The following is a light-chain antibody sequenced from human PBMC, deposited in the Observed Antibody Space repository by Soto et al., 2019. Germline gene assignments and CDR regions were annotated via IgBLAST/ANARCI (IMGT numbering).Light chain of an antibody. J-gene: IGLJ1*01. CDR3: AAWDDSLNGPG. Sequence: QSALTQPASVSGSPGQSITISCTGSSSDVGGYNSVSWYQQHPGKAPKLMIYDVSNRPSGVSNRFSGSKSGNTASLTVSGRQAEDEAYYYCAAWDDSLNGPGFGTGTKLTVL. CDR1: SSDVGGYNS. V-gene: IGLV2-14*03. CDR2: DVS.